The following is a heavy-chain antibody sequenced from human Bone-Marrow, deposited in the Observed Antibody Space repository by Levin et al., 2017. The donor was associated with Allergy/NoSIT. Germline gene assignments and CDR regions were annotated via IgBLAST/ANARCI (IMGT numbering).Heavy chain of an antibody. CDR3: AKDRITMVRGVISRYYYDYGMDV. D-gene: IGHD3-10*01. CDR2: ISYDGSNK. J-gene: IGHJ6*02. CDR1: GFTFSSYG. V-gene: IGHV3-30*18. Sequence: GGSLRLSCAASGFTFSSYGMHWVRQAPGKGLEWVAVISYDGSNKYYADSVKGRFTISRDNSKNTLYLQMNSLRAEDTAVYYCAKDRITMVRGVISRYYYDYGMDVWGQGTTVTVSS.